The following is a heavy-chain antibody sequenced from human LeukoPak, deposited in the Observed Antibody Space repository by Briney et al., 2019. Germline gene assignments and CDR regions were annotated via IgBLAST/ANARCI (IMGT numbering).Heavy chain of an antibody. CDR3: ARVCSGGSCYSDYFDY. V-gene: IGHV1-18*01. D-gene: IGHD2-15*01. J-gene: IGHJ4*02. CDR1: GYTFTIYG. Sequence: ASVKVSCKASGYTFTIYGISWVRQAPGQGLEGMGWISAYNGNTNYAQKLQGRVTMTTDTSTSTAYMELRSLRSDDTAVYYCARVCSGGSCYSDYFDYWGQGTLVTVSS. CDR2: ISAYNGNT.